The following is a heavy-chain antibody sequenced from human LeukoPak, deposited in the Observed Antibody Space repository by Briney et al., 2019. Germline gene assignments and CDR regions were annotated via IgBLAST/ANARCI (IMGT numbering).Heavy chain of an antibody. CDR2: IKQDGSEK. CDR1: GFTFSSCW. J-gene: IGHJ3*01. V-gene: IGHV3-7*01. D-gene: IGHD1-26*01. CDR3: AKVQSDIVGAMFFSFDV. Sequence: GGSLRLSCAASGFTFSSCWMTWVRQAPGKGLEWVANIKQDGSEKYYVDSVKGRFTISRDNAKNSLYLQMNSLRVEDTAVYYCAKVQSDIVGAMFFSFDVWGQGTMVSVSS.